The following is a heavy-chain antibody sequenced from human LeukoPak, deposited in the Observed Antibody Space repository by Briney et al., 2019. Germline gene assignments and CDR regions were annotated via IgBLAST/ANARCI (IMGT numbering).Heavy chain of an antibody. V-gene: IGHV1-69*13. D-gene: IGHD6-13*01. CDR1: GGTFSSYA. CDR3: ARASDRYSSSWWYYFDY. CDR2: IIPIFGTA. Sequence: SVKVSCKASGGTFSSYAVSWVRQAPGQGLEWMGGIIPIFGTANYAQKFQGRVTITADESTSTAYMELSSLRSEDTAVYYCARASDRYSSSWWYYFDYWGQGTLVTVSS. J-gene: IGHJ4*02.